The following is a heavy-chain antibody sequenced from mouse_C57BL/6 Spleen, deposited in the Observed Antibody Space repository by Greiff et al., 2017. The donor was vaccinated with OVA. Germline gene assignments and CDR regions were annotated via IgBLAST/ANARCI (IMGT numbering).Heavy chain of an antibody. J-gene: IGHJ4*01. V-gene: IGHV1-22*01. Sequence: EVQLQQSGPELVKPGASVKMSCKASGYTFTDYNMHWVKQSHGKSLEWIGYINPNNGGTSYNQKFKGKATLTVNKSSSTAYMELRSLTSEESAVYYCARYRYYYGSSYDYAMDYWGQGTSVTVSS. CDR1: GYTFTDYN. D-gene: IGHD1-1*01. CDR2: INPNNGGT. CDR3: ARYRYYYGSSYDYAMDY.